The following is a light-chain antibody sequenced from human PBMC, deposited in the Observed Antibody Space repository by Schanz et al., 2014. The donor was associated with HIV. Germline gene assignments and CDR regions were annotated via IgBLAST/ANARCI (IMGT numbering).Light chain of an antibody. J-gene: IGKJ1*01. CDR2: AAS. CDR3: QQANSFPPT. V-gene: IGKV1-8*01. Sequence: AIRMTQSPSSFSASTGDRVTLTCRASQDISNYLAWYQQKPGKAPKLLLYAASTLHTGVPSRFSGSGSGTDFTLTISNLQPEDFATYFCQQANSFPPTFGQGTKVEVK. CDR1: QDISNY.